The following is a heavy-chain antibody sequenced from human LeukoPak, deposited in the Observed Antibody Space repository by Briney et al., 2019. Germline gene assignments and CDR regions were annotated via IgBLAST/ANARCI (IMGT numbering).Heavy chain of an antibody. CDR3: ASVSSGYYFDY. Sequence: PGGSLRLSCAASGFTFSDYYMSWIRQAPGKGLEWILYISSSSSYTNYADSVKGRFTVSRDNAKNSLYLQMNSVRAEDTAVYYCASVSSGYYFDYWGQGTLVTVSS. V-gene: IGHV3-11*03. D-gene: IGHD3-22*01. J-gene: IGHJ4*02. CDR2: ISSSSSYT. CDR1: GFTFSDYY.